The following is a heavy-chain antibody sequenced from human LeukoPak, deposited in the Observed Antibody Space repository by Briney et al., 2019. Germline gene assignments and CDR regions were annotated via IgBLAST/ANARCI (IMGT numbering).Heavy chain of an antibody. CDR2: IDYSGST. Sequence: PSETLSLTCTVSAGSFSSISYDWGWIRQPPGKGREWIGSIDYSGSTYYNPSLKSRVTISADTSKNQFSLKLSSVTAPDTAVYYCARLLYEIDYWGQGTLVTVSS. J-gene: IGHJ4*02. D-gene: IGHD3-16*01. CDR1: AGSFSSISYD. CDR3: ARLLYEIDY. V-gene: IGHV4-39*01.